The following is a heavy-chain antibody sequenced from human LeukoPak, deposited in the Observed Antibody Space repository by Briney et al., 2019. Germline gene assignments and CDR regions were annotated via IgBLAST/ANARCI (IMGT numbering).Heavy chain of an antibody. V-gene: IGHV3-48*04. Sequence: GGSLRLSCAASGFTFSSYSMNWVRQAPGKGLEWVSYISSSGSTIYYADSVKGRFTISRDNAKNSLYLQMNSLRAEDTAVYYCARDHDYGSGSPFDYWGQGTLVTVSS. CDR2: ISSSGSTI. J-gene: IGHJ4*02. CDR1: GFTFSSYS. CDR3: ARDHDYGSGSPFDY. D-gene: IGHD3-10*01.